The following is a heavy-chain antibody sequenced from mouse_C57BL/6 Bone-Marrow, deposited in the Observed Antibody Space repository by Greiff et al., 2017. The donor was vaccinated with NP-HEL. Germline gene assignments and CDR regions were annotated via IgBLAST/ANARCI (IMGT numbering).Heavy chain of an antibody. V-gene: IGHV14-3*01. CDR1: GFNIKNTY. D-gene: IGHD1-1*01. Sequence: VQLQQSVAELVRPGASVKLSCTASGFNIKNTYMRWVKQRPEQGLEWIGRIDPANGNTKYAPKFQGKATITADTSSNTAYLQLSSLTSEDTAIYYCATLREPYWGQGTLVTVSA. CDR2: IDPANGNT. CDR3: ATLREPY. J-gene: IGHJ3*01.